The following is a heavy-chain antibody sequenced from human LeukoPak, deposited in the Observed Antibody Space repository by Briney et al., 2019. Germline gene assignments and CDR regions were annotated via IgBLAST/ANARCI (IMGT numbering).Heavy chain of an antibody. CDR2: ISSLSGTI. V-gene: IGHV3-48*04. Sequence: GGSLRLSCAASGFTFSSYSMNWVRQAPGKGLEWVSYISSLSGTINYADSVKGRFTISRDNAKTSLYLQMNSLRAEDTAVYYCARDLSGVTGYTYGRGIDYWGQGTLVTVSS. D-gene: IGHD5-18*01. J-gene: IGHJ4*02. CDR3: ARDLSGVTGYTYGRGIDY. CDR1: GFTFSSYS.